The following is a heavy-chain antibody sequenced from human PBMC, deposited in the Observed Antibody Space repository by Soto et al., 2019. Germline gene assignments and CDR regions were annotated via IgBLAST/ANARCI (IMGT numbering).Heavy chain of an antibody. CDR1: GGSISSDIYH. J-gene: IGHJ6*02. CDR3: AREDDGGDRDYYGLDV. V-gene: IGHV4-30-4*08. CDR2: IYYSGSI. D-gene: IGHD2-21*02. Sequence: TLSRTCTVSGGSISSDIYHWTWIRQSPGKGLEWIGYIYYSGSIFYNPSFKSRVTISVDTSKNQFSLQLSSVTAADTAVYFCAREDDGGDRDYYGLDVWGQGTTVTVSS.